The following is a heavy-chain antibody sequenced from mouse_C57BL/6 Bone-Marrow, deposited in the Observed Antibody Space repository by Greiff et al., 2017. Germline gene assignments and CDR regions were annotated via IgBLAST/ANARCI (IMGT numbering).Heavy chain of an antibody. V-gene: IGHV1-69*01. CDR1: GYTFTSYW. CDR3: ARGYDYFDY. J-gene: IGHJ2*01. CDR2: IDPSASYT. Sequence: QVQLQQPGAELVMPGASVKLSCKASGYTFTSYWMHWVKQRPGQGLEWIGEIDPSASYTNYNQKFKGKSTLTVDKSSSTAYMQLSSLTSEDSAVYYCARGYDYFDYWGQGTTLTVSS. D-gene: IGHD2-14*01.